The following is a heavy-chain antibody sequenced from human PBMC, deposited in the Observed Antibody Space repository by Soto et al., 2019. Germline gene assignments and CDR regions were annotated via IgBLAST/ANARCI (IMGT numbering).Heavy chain of an antibody. Sequence: GESLKISCAASGFTFSSYAMSWVRQAPGKGLEWVSAISGSGGSTYYADSVKGRFTISRDNSKNTLYLQMNSLRAEDTAVYYCAKDWGVAQGYCSGGSCLPFDYWGQGTLVTVSS. V-gene: IGHV3-23*01. J-gene: IGHJ4*02. D-gene: IGHD2-15*01. CDR2: ISGSGGST. CDR1: GFTFSSYA. CDR3: AKDWGVAQGYCSGGSCLPFDY.